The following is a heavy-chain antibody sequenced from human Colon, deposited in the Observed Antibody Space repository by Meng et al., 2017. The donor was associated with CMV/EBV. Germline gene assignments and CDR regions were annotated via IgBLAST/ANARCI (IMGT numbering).Heavy chain of an antibody. CDR1: GNRFSHSW. D-gene: IGHD3-22*01. CDR2: VYPGESDA. Sequence: GESLKISCQVSGNRFSHSWIGWVRQMPGKGLDWMAIVYPGESDAVHNPSFQGRVTISADKSINTAYLQWSSLRASDTAMYYCVRREYFDTETGKWGQGTMVTVSS. V-gene: IGHV5-51*01. J-gene: IGHJ4*02. CDR3: VRREYFDTETGK.